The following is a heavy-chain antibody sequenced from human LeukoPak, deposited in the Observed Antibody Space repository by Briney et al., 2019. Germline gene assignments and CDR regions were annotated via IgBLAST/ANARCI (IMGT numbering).Heavy chain of an antibody. V-gene: IGHV5-51*01. CDR1: GYTFTSYC. CDR3: ARPAKTYYYDSSGAPPDY. D-gene: IGHD3-22*01. J-gene: IGHJ4*02. Sequence: GESLNISCKGSGYTFTSYCIGWARQIPAKGLDWMGISYPGDSDTTYSAPFQTHVPISAHKYIRTAHLQWSSLKASHTAMYYRARPAKTYYYDSSGAPPDYWGQGTLVTVSS. CDR2: SYPGDSDT.